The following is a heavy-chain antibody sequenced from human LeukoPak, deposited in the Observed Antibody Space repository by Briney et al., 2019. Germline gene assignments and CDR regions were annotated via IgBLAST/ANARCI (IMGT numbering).Heavy chain of an antibody. D-gene: IGHD3-10*01. CDR1: GFIFSDYY. J-gene: IGHJ4*02. V-gene: IGHV3-11*04. CDR3: ARALWFGETFPAY. Sequence: GSLRLSCAASGFIFSDYYMSWIRQAPGKGLEWVSYISSSSSTIYYADSVKGRFTISRDNAKNSLYLQMNSLRAEDTAVYYCARALWFGETFPAYWGQGTLVTVSS. CDR2: ISSSSSTI.